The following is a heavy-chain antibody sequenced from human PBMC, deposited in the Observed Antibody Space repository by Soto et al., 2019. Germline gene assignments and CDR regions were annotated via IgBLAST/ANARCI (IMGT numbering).Heavy chain of an antibody. CDR3: ARDRGIQLWLGFDP. D-gene: IGHD5-18*01. CDR1: GYTFTSYA. J-gene: IGHJ5*02. Sequence: QVQRVQSGAEVKKPGASVKVSCKASGYTFTSYAMHWVRQAPGQRLEWMGWINAGNGNTKYSQKFQGRVTITRDTSASTAYMELSSLRSEDTAVYYCARDRGIQLWLGFDPWGQGTLVTVSS. CDR2: INAGNGNT. V-gene: IGHV1-3*01.